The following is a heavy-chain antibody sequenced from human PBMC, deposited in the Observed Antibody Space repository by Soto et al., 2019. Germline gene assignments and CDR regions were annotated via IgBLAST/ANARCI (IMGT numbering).Heavy chain of an antibody. CDR2: IIHIFGTA. D-gene: IGHD3-22*01. Sequence: QVRLVQSGAEVKKPGSSVQVSCKASGGTFSSYAISWVRQAPGQGLEWMGGIIHIFGTANYAQKFQGRVTITADESTSTAYRELSSLRSEDTAVYYCARPTYYYDSSGYLGGYYYYYGMDVWGQGATVTVSS. J-gene: IGHJ6*02. CDR1: GGTFSSYA. V-gene: IGHV1-69*01. CDR3: ARPTYYYDSSGYLGGYYYYYGMDV.